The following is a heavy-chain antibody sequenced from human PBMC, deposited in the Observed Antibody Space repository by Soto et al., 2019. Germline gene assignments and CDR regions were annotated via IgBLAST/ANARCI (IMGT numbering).Heavy chain of an antibody. CDR2: IYYSGST. CDR3: ARDLVVGATASYDAFDI. Sequence: SETLSLTCTVSGGSISSYYCNSMREPPRKGREWIGYIYYSGSTNYNPSLKSRVTISVDTSKNQFSLKLSSVTAADTAVYYCARDLVVGATASYDAFDIWGQGTMVTVSS. V-gene: IGHV4-59*01. J-gene: IGHJ3*02. D-gene: IGHD1-26*01. CDR1: GGSISSYY.